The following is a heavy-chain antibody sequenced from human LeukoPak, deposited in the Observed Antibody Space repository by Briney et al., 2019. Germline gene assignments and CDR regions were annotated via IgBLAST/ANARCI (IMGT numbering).Heavy chain of an antibody. Sequence: ASVKVSCKASGYTFTSYGISWVRQAPGQGPEWMGWISAYNGNTNYAQKLQGRVTMTTDTSTSTAYMELRSLRSDDTAVYYCARDRPRRGAATGIAVADYWGQGTLVTVSS. J-gene: IGHJ4*02. CDR3: ARDRPRRGAATGIAVADY. CDR2: ISAYNGNT. D-gene: IGHD6-19*01. CDR1: GYTFTSYG. V-gene: IGHV1-18*01.